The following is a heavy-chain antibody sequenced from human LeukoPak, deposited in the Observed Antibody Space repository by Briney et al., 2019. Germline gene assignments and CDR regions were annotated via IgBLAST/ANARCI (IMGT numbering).Heavy chain of an antibody. CDR2: ISSSSNYI. CDR1: GFTFSSYT. Sequence: GGSLRLSCAASGFTFSSYTMNWVRQAPGKGLEWVSSISSSSNYIYYADSVKGRFTISRDNAKNSLYLQMNSLRAEDTAVYYCAKDPPNGDHDYWGQGTLVTVSS. CDR3: AKDPPNGDHDY. D-gene: IGHD4-17*01. J-gene: IGHJ4*02. V-gene: IGHV3-21*01.